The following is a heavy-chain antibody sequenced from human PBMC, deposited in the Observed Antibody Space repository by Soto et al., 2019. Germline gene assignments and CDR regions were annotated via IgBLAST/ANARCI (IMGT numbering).Heavy chain of an antibody. CDR2: ISSSSSYI. Sequence: GGSLRLSCAASGFTFSSYSMNWVRQAPGKGLEWVSSISSSSSYIYYADSVKGRFTISRDNAKNSLYLQMNSLRAEDTAVYYCARDPPIGSSWPRWFDPWGQGTLVTVSS. V-gene: IGHV3-21*01. D-gene: IGHD6-13*01. CDR1: GFTFSSYS. J-gene: IGHJ5*02. CDR3: ARDPPIGSSWPRWFDP.